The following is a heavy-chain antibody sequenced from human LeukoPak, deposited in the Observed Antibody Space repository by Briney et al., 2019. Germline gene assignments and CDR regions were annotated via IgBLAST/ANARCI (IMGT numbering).Heavy chain of an antibody. CDR1: GFSFTDYI. V-gene: IGHV3-21*01. CDR2: ISSSSSYI. D-gene: IGHD3-22*01. CDR3: ARDRGPYDSSGYYPALDY. J-gene: IGHJ4*02. Sequence: PGGSLRLSCTASGFSFTDYIMHWVRQAPGKGLEWVSSISSSSSYIYYADSVKGRFTISRDNAKNSLYLQMNSLRAEDTAVYYCARDRGPYDSSGYYPALDYWGQGTLVTVSS.